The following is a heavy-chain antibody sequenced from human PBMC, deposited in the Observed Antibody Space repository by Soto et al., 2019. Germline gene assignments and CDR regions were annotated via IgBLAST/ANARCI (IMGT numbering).Heavy chain of an antibody. J-gene: IGHJ6*02. V-gene: IGHV4-39*01. CDR2: LYYSGST. Sequence: SETLSLTCNVSGDSISDSTYYWGWIRQAPGKGLEWIGSLYYSGSTYYSPSLKSRVTISVDTSKNQFSLKLSSVTAADTAVYYCARFDYSNYDGYYYGMDVWGQGTTVTVSS. CDR3: ARFDYSNYDGYYYGMDV. CDR1: GDSISDSTYY. D-gene: IGHD4-4*01.